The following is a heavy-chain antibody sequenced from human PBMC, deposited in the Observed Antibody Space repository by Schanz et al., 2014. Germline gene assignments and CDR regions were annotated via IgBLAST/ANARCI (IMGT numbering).Heavy chain of an antibody. Sequence: VQLVQSGAEVKKPGASVRVSCKASGYTFTTYAMSWVRQAPGQGLEWVGWISVYTGNTKYGQKVQGRVTMTADTSTNTAYMELRSLRSDDTAVYSCARGIGGYGANNYFDYWGQGTLVTVSS. V-gene: IGHV1-18*01. CDR2: ISVYTGNT. J-gene: IGHJ4*02. CDR1: GYTFTTYA. CDR3: ARGIGGYGANNYFDY. D-gene: IGHD5-12*01.